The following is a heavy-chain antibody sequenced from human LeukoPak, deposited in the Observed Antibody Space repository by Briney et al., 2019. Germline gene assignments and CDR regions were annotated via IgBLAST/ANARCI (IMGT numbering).Heavy chain of an antibody. Sequence: SVKASCKASGFTFTSSAMQWVRQARGQRLEWIGWIVVGSGNTNYAQKFQERVTITRDMSTSTAYMELSSLRSEDTAVYYCAAGDTGGSGSEGPVSYYYYGMDVWGQGTTVTVSS. J-gene: IGHJ6*02. CDR3: AAGDTGGSGSEGPVSYYYYGMDV. D-gene: IGHD3-10*01. CDR2: IVVGSGNT. CDR1: GFTFTSSA. V-gene: IGHV1-58*02.